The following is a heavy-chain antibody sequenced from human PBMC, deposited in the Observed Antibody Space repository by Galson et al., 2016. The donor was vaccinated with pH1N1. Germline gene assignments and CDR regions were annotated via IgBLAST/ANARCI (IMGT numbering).Heavy chain of an antibody. CDR3: ARGSEYSGYDLEYYFDY. Sequence: SVKVSCKASGYTFTGYYMHWVRQAPGQGLEWMGWINPNSGGRNYAQKFQGRVTMTSDTSIRTAYMELSRLRSDDTAVYSCARGSEYSGYDLEYYFDYWCQRTLGTVSS. CDR1: GYTFTGYY. J-gene: IGHJ4*02. D-gene: IGHD5-12*01. CDR2: INPNSGGR. V-gene: IGHV1-2*02.